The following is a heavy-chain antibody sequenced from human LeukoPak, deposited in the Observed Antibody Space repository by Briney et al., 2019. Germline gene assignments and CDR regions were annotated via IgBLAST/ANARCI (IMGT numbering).Heavy chain of an antibody. CDR2: ISGSGGST. Sequence: GGSLRLSCATSGFTFTTYGMIWVRQAPGKGLEWVSAISGSGGSTYYADSVKGRFTISRDNSKNTLYLQMNSLRAEDTAVYYCAREEAARRGGGAVGDHYYYYMDVWGKGTTVTVSS. V-gene: IGHV3-23*01. D-gene: IGHD6-6*01. J-gene: IGHJ6*03. CDR1: GFTFTTYG. CDR3: AREEAARRGGGAVGDHYYYYMDV.